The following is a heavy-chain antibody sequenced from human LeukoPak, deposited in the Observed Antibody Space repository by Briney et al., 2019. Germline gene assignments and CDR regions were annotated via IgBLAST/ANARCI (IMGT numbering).Heavy chain of an antibody. J-gene: IGHJ4*02. V-gene: IGHV1-8*01. CDR3: ARVQGSDTSGSFDH. Sequence: ASVKVSCKTSGYTFISHDINWVRQATGQALEWLGWMDPNSGNTGYAQRFQGRVTLTRSTSLSEAYMELTSLKFEDTAVYYCARVQGSDTSGSFDHWGQGTLVTVSS. CDR1: GYTFISHD. D-gene: IGHD1-26*01. CDR2: MDPNSGNT.